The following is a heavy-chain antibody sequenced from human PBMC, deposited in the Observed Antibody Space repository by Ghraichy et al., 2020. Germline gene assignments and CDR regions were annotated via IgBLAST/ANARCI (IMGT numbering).Heavy chain of an antibody. CDR1: GFTFSSYA. CDR3: AKVRYYYDSSGYHYFDY. Sequence: GGSLRLSCAASGFTFSSYAMSWVRQAPGKGLEWVSAISGSGGSTYYADSVKGRFTISRDNSKNTLYLQMNSLRAEDTAVYYCAKVRYYYDSSGYHYFDYWGQGTLVTVSS. J-gene: IGHJ4*02. V-gene: IGHV3-23*01. CDR2: ISGSGGST. D-gene: IGHD3-22*01.